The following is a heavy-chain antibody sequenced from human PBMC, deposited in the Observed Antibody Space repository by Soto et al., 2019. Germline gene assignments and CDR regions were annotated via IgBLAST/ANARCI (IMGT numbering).Heavy chain of an antibody. CDR1: VGTFSSYA. J-gene: IGHJ6*02. CDR3: ARGRGLYYYYYGMDV. CDR2: IIPIFGTA. V-gene: IGHV1-69*01. Sequence: QVQLVQSGAEVKKPGSSVKVSCKASVGTFSSYAISWVRQAPGQGREWMGGIIPIFGTANYAQKFQGRVTMTADEYTSTAYMEVSSLRAEDTAVYYCARGRGLYYYYYGMDVWGQGTTVTVSS.